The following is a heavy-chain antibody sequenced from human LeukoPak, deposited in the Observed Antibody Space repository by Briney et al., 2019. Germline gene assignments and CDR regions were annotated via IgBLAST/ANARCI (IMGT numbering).Heavy chain of an antibody. V-gene: IGHV3-74*01. J-gene: IGHJ4*02. CDR2: INDDGRYT. Sequence: GGSLRLSCAASGFTFSGYWMHWVRQVPGKGLVWVSRINDDGRYTVYADSVKGRFTISRDNAKNSLYLQMNSLRVEDTAVYYCARVAKYYYGSETYYFFEHWGQGTPVTASS. D-gene: IGHD3-10*01. CDR3: ARVAKYYYGSETYYFFEH. CDR1: GFTFSGYW.